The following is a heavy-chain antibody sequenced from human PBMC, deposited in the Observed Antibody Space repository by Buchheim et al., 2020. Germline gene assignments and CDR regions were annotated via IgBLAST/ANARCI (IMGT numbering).Heavy chain of an antibody. J-gene: IGHJ4*02. CDR3: AKTGAQGYLEY. D-gene: IGHD6-13*01. Sequence: QVQLQESGPGLVKPSGTLSLTCSVSGASISSRNWWTWVRQSPGKGLEWIGEIYQSGTTNYNPSLKSRVTISMDKSKNHFSLKVNSVTAADTAVFYCAKTGAQGYLEYWGQG. CDR1: GASISSRNW. CDR2: IYQSGTT. V-gene: IGHV4-4*02.